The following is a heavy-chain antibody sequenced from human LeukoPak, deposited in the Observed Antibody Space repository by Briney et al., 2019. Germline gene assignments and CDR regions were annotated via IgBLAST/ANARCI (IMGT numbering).Heavy chain of an antibody. J-gene: IGHJ4*02. Sequence: GGSLRLSCAASGFTFSSYWMSWVRQAPGKGLEWVGRIKSKTDGGTTDYAAPVKGRFTISRDDSKNTLYLQMNSLKTEDTAVYYCTTPPATYDYVWGSYRYTGEENDYWGQGTLVTVSS. D-gene: IGHD3-16*02. CDR2: IKSKTDGGTT. CDR1: GFTFSSYW. CDR3: TTPPATYDYVWGSYRYTGEENDY. V-gene: IGHV3-15*01.